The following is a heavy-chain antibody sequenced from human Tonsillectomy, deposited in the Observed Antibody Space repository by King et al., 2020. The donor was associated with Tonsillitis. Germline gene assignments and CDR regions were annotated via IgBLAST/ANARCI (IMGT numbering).Heavy chain of an antibody. CDR2: ITASGGST. CDR3: ATVLLPPAVAGTCDY. Sequence: VQLVESGGGLVQPGGSLRLSCAASGFTFSSYAMSWVRQAPGKGLEWVSAITASGGSTYYADSVKGRFTISRDNSKNTLYMQMTSLRAEDTAVYYCATVLLPPAVAGTCDYWGQGTLVTVSS. V-gene: IGHV3-23*04. D-gene: IGHD6-19*01. J-gene: IGHJ4*02. CDR1: GFTFSSYA.